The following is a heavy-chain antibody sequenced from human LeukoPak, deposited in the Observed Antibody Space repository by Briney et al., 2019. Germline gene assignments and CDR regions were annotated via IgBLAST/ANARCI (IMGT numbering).Heavy chain of an antibody. V-gene: IGHV4-59*08. J-gene: IGHJ4*02. CDR3: ARTDYYDSSGYYPQIFDY. CDR2: IYYSGST. Sequence: KPSETLSLTCTASGVTISSYYWSWIRQPPGKGLEWIAYIYYSGSTNYNPSLKSRVTISVDTSKNQFSLKLSSVTAADTAVYYCARTDYYDSSGYYPQIFDYWGQGTLVTVSS. D-gene: IGHD3-22*01. CDR1: GVTISSYY.